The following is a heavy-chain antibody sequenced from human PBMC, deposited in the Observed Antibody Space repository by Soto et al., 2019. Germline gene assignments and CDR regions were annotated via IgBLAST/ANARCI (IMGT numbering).Heavy chain of an antibody. D-gene: IGHD5-12*01. V-gene: IGHV3-23*01. Sequence: EVQLLESGGGLVQPGGSLRLSCAASGFTFSSYAMSWVRQAPGKGLEWVSAISGSGGSTYYADSVKGRFTIPRDNSKNTLYLQMNSLRAEDTAVYYCAKGLYWSGYEGHDYWGQGTLVTVSS. CDR1: GFTFSSYA. J-gene: IGHJ4*02. CDR3: AKGLYWSGYEGHDY. CDR2: ISGSGGST.